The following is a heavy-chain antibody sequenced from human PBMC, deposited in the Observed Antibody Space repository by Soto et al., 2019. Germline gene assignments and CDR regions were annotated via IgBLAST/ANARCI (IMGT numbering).Heavy chain of an antibody. D-gene: IGHD3-22*01. CDR1: CGSVISGSYY. CDR3: ARMYYYDSSGPFDY. V-gene: IGHV4-61*01. Sequence: PSETLSLTCTFSCGSVISGSYYWSCIRQSPGKGLEWIGYIYYSGSTNYNPSLKSRLTISVDTSKNQFSLKLSSVTAADTAVYYCARMYYYDSSGPFDYWGQGTLVTVSS. J-gene: IGHJ4*02. CDR2: IYYSGST.